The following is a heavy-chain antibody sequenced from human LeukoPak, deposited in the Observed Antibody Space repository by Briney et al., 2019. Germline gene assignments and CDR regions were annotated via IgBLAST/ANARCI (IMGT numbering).Heavy chain of an antibody. Sequence: SETLSLTCTVSGGSITSYYWSWIRQPPGKGLECIAYIAHSGDTNYNPSLKSRATISMDTSKNQFTLKLNSVTAADTAVYYCARTARVFDFWGQGIQVTVSS. CDR1: GGSITSYY. CDR3: ARTARVFDF. J-gene: IGHJ4*02. D-gene: IGHD5-18*01. V-gene: IGHV4-4*09. CDR2: IAHSGDT.